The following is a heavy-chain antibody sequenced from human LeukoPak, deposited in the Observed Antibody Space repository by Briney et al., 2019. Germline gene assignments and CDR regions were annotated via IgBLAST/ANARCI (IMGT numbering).Heavy chain of an antibody. D-gene: IGHD3-3*01. CDR3: ARVGVLRFLGWLQGFDY. V-gene: IGHV4-61*08. CDR2: IYYSGST. J-gene: IGHJ4*02. Sequence: SETLSLTCTVSGGSISSVGYYWSWIRRHPGKGLEWIGYIYYSGSTYYNPSLKSRVTISVDTSKNQFSLKLSSVTAADTAVYYCARVGVLRFLGWLQGFDYWGQGTLVTVSS. CDR1: GGSISSVGYY.